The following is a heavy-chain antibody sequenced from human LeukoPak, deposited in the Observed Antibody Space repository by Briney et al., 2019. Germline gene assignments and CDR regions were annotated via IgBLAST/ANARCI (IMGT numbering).Heavy chain of an antibody. Sequence: ASVKVSCKASGYTFTSYGIIWVRQAPGQGLQWMGWISAHNGKTNYAQNLQGRVTMTTDTSTNTVYLELRSLTSDDTAVYYCARAGTTPLLDYWGQGTLVTVSS. J-gene: IGHJ4*02. CDR3: ARAGTTPLLDY. CDR2: ISAHNGKT. V-gene: IGHV1-18*01. CDR1: GYTFTSYG. D-gene: IGHD4-11*01.